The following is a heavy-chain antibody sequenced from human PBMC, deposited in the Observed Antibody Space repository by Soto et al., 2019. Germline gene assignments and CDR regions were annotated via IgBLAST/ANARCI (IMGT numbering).Heavy chain of an antibody. CDR3: ARGGILGYCIGGSCFPTFEYFQH. D-gene: IGHD2-15*01. Sequence: SETLSLTCTVSGGSISSYYWSWIRQPPGKGLEWIGYIYYSGSTNYNPSLKSRVTISVDTSKNQFSLKLSSVTAADTAVYYCARGGILGYCIGGSCFPTFEYFQHWGQGTLVTVSS. CDR1: GGSISSYY. CDR2: IYYSGST. J-gene: IGHJ1*01. V-gene: IGHV4-59*01.